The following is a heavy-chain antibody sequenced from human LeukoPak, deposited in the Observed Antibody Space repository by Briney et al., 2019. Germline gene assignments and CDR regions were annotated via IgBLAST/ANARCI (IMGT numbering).Heavy chain of an antibody. CDR1: GGSISSDY. D-gene: IGHD7-27*01. Sequence: PSETLSLTCTVSGGSISSDYWSWIRQSPGKGLEWIGYIYYSGTTSYNPSLKSRVTISLATSKNQFSLKLSSVTAADTAVYYCARGANWGSPDYWGQGTLVTVSS. CDR3: ARGANWGSPDY. V-gene: IGHV4-59*01. J-gene: IGHJ4*02. CDR2: IYYSGTT.